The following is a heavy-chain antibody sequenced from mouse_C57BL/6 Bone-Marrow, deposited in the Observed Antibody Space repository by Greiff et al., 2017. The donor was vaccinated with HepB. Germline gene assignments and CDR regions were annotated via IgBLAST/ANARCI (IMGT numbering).Heavy chain of an antibody. Sequence: EVQLQESGPGLVKPSQSLSLTCSVTGYSITSGYYWNWIRQFPGNKLEWMGYISYDGSNNYNPSLKNRISITRDTSKNQFFLKLNSVTTEDTATYYCARDPYYGSRGAWFAYWGQGTLVTVSA. CDR3: ARDPYYGSRGAWFAY. J-gene: IGHJ3*01. CDR1: GYSITSGYY. CDR2: ISYDGSN. D-gene: IGHD1-1*01. V-gene: IGHV3-6*01.